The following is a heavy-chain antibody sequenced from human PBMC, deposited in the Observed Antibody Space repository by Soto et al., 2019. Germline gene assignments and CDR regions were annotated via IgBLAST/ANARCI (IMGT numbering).Heavy chain of an antibody. CDR1: GGTFSRHA. D-gene: IGHD3-22*01. CDR3: ARGWGYDSNDYYYAY. V-gene: IGHV1-69*01. Sequence: QVQLVQSGAEVRKPGSSVKVSCKASGGTFSRHAISWVRQAPGQGLEWMGGIIPIFGTANHAQKFQGRVAIIAEESTSTVDMELSSRRSEDTAMYYCARGWGYDSNDYYYAYWGQGTLVIVSS. J-gene: IGHJ4*02. CDR2: IIPIFGTA.